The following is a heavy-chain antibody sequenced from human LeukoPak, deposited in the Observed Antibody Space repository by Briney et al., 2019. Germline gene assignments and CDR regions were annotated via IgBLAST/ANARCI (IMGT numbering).Heavy chain of an antibody. Sequence: SETLCLTCTVSGDSVSGHYWSWIRQTPGKGLEWIGYVSYSGGTNYNPSLKRRVSISLDTSKNRFSLKLSSPAAADPAVYYCARAPMAITTSAFPDAFDFWGQGTMVTVSS. CDR3: ARAPMAITTSAFPDAFDF. D-gene: IGHD5-12*01. J-gene: IGHJ3*01. V-gene: IGHV4-59*02. CDR1: GDSVSGHY. CDR2: VSYSGGT.